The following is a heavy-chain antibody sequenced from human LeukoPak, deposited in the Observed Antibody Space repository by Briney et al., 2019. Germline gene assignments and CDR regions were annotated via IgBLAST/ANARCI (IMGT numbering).Heavy chain of an antibody. CDR1: GGSISNYY. CDR2: IYASGST. CDR3: ARDFYGDDGHHPFDY. D-gene: IGHD2/OR15-2a*01. Sequence: SETLSLTCSVSGGSISNYYWNWLRQPAGKGLEWIGRIYASGSTNYNPSLKSRVTISMDKSKNHFSLNLKSVTGADTAFYYCARDFYGDDGHHPFDYWGQGIQVTVSS. V-gene: IGHV4-4*07. J-gene: IGHJ4*02.